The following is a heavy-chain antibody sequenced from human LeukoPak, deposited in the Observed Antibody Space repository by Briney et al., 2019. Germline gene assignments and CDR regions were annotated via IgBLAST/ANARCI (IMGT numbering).Heavy chain of an antibody. CDR2: ISYDGSNK. CDR3: AKEGNSAFFDY. J-gene: IGHJ4*02. D-gene: IGHD4-23*01. CDR1: GFTFSSYG. Sequence: GGSLRLSCAASGFTFSSYGMHWVRQAPGKGLEWVAVISYDGSNKYYADSVKGRFTISRDNSKNTLYLQMSSLRAEDAAVYYCAKEGNSAFFDYWGQGTLVTVSS. V-gene: IGHV3-30*18.